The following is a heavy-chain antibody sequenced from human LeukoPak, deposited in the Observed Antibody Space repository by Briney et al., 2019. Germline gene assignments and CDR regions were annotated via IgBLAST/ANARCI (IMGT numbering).Heavy chain of an antibody. J-gene: IGHJ4*02. D-gene: IGHD5-18*01. V-gene: IGHV3-7*01. CDR3: ANYLDTAMVFDH. CDR2: IKQDGREK. Sequence: GGSLRLSCAASGFTFSSYWMSWVRQAPGKGLEWVANIKQDGREKYYLDSVKGRFTISRDNAKNSLYLQMNSLRAEDTAVYYCANYLDTAMVFDHWGQGTLVTVSS. CDR1: GFTFSSYW.